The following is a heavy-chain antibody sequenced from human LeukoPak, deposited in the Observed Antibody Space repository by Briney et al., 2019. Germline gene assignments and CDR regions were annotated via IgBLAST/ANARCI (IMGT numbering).Heavy chain of an antibody. Sequence: GASVKVSCKASGYTVTKFGISWVRQAPRQGLEWLGWISAYNGQTHYAQKFQGRVTMTTDSSTNTAYMDLLSLRSDDTAVYYCARESNYYDTRGYQTYYFDYWGQGTLVTVSS. V-gene: IGHV1-18*01. CDR2: ISAYNGQT. CDR3: ARESNYYDTRGYQTYYFDY. D-gene: IGHD3-22*01. J-gene: IGHJ4*02. CDR1: GYTVTKFG.